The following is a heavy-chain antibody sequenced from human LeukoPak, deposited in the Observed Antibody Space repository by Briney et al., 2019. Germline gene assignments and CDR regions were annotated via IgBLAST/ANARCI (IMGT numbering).Heavy chain of an antibody. Sequence: KASETLSLSCAVSGGSISSGSYSWSWIRQPPGKGLEWIGYMYYSGSTNYNPSLKSRVTISVDTSKNQFSLKLRSVTAADTAVYYCARRFGRKFGERFYYYHYMDVWGKGTTVTISS. V-gene: IGHV4-30-4*07. D-gene: IGHD3-10*01. CDR1: GGSISSGSYS. CDR3: ARRFGRKFGERFYYYHYMDV. CDR2: MYYSGST. J-gene: IGHJ6*03.